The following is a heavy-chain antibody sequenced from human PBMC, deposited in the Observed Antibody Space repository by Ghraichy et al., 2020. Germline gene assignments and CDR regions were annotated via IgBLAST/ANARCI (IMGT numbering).Heavy chain of an antibody. CDR2: INHSGST. CDR1: GGSFSGYY. CDR3: ARHGYSKYYYYYYGMDV. J-gene: IGHJ6*02. V-gene: IGHV4-34*01. D-gene: IGHD6-13*01. Sequence: SQTLSLTCAVYGGSFSGYYWSWIRQPPGKGLEWIGEINHSGSTNYNPSLKSRVTISVDTSKNQFSLKLSSVTAADTAVYYCARHGYSKYYYYYYGMDVWGQGTTVTVSS.